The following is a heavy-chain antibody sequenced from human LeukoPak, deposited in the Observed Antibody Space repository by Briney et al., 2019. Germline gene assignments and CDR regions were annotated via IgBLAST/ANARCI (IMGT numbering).Heavy chain of an antibody. CDR2: IYYSGST. Sequence: PSETLSLTCTVSGGSISSYYWSWIRQPPGKGLEWIGYIYYSGSTNYNPSLKSRVTISVDTSKNQFSLKLSSVTAADTAVYYCARIRWEPLFAYWGQGTLVTVSS. V-gene: IGHV4-59*01. J-gene: IGHJ4*02. CDR1: GGSISSYY. CDR3: ARIRWEPLFAY. D-gene: IGHD1-26*01.